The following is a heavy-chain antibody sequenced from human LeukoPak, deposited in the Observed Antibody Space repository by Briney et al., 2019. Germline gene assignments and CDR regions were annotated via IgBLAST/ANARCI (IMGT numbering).Heavy chain of an antibody. J-gene: IGHJ6*03. CDR2: IYYSGST. CDR1: GGSISSSSYY. V-gene: IGHV4-39*07. Sequence: SETLSLTCTVSGGSISSSSYYWGWIRQPPGKGLEWIGSIYYSGSTYYNPSLKSRVTISVDTSKNQFSLKLSSVTAADTAVYYCARDIRLYYMDVWGKGPTVTVSS. CDR3: ARDIRLYYMDV. D-gene: IGHD1-14*01.